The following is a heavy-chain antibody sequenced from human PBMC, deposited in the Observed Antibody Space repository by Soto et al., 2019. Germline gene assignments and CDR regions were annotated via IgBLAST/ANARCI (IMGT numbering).Heavy chain of an antibody. J-gene: IGHJ4*02. V-gene: IGHV1-18*01. CDR1: GYTFTSYG. CDR2: ISAYNGNT. Sequence: ASVKVSCKASGYTFTSYGISWVRQAPGQGLEWMGWISAYNGNTKYSQKLQGRVTMTTDTSTSTAYMELRSLRSDDTAAYYCARDLVTVTTLAYWGQGTLVTVSS. D-gene: IGHD4-17*01. CDR3: ARDLVTVTTLAY.